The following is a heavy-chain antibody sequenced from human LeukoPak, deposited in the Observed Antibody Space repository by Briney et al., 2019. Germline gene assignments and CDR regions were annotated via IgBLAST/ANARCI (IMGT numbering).Heavy chain of an antibody. V-gene: IGHV1-2*02. CDR3: ARDSYSGYEGFDY. CDR2: INPNSGGT. J-gene: IGHJ4*02. Sequence: PGASVKVSCKASGGTFSSYAISWVRQAPGQGLEWMGWINPNSGGTNYAQKFQGRVTMTRDTSISTAYMELSRLRSDDTAVYYCARDSYSGYEGFDYWGQGTLVTVSS. CDR1: GGTFSSYA. D-gene: IGHD5-12*01.